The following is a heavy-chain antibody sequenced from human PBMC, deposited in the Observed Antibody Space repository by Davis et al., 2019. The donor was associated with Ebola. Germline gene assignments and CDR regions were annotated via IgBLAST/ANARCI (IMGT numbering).Heavy chain of an antibody. D-gene: IGHD3-10*01. J-gene: IGHJ3*02. CDR3: ARGSGPYAFDI. V-gene: IGHV1-2*02. CDR2: INPNSGNT. Sequence: AASVKVSCKASGYTFTGYYMHWVRQAPGQGLEWMGWINPNSGNTNYAQKFQGRVTMTRDTSISTAYMELSRLRSDDTAVYYCARGSGPYAFDIWGQGTMVTVSS. CDR1: GYTFTGYY.